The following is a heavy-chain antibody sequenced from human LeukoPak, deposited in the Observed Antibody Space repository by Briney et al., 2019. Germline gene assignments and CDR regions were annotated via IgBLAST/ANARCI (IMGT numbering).Heavy chain of an antibody. D-gene: IGHD3-22*01. CDR1: GGPISSSSYY. V-gene: IGHV4-61*05. J-gene: IGHJ4*02. CDR2: IYYSGST. Sequence: PSETLSLTCTVSGGPISSSSYYWAWIRQPPGKELKWIGYIYYSGSTNYNPSLKSRVTISVDTSKNQFSLKLSSVTAADTAVYYCARAQDDSSGYPHFDYWGQGTLVTVSS. CDR3: ARAQDDSSGYPHFDY.